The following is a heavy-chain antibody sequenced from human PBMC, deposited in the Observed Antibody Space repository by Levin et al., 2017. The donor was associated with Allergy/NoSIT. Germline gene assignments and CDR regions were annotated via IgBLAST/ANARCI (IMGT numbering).Heavy chain of an antibody. J-gene: IGHJ5*02. CDR1: GGSISSGDYY. CDR3: ARVGDTVVTPQFDP. D-gene: IGHD4-23*01. CDR2: IYYSGST. V-gene: IGHV4-30-4*01. Sequence: SETLSLTCTVSGGSISSGDYYWSWIRQPPGKGLEWIGYIYYSGSTYYNPSLKSRVTISVDTSKNQFSLKLSSVTAADTAVYYCARVGDTVVTPQFDPWGQGTLVTVSS.